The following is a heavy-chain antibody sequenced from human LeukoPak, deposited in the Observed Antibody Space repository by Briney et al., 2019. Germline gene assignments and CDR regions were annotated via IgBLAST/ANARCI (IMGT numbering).Heavy chain of an antibody. D-gene: IGHD6-13*01. CDR1: GGSISSYY. CDR2: IYYSGST. J-gene: IGHJ4*02. CDR3: AGAPGIAAAGPPDY. V-gene: IGHV4-59*01. Sequence: SETLSLTCTVSGGSISSYYWSWIRQPPGKGLEWIGYIYYSGSTNYNPSLKSRVTISVDTSKNQFSLKLSSVTAADTAVYYCAGAPGIAAAGPPDYWGQGTLVTVSS.